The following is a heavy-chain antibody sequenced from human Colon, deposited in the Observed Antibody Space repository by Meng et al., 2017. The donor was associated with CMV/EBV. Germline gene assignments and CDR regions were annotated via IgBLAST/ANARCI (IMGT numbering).Heavy chain of an antibody. D-gene: IGHD4-17*01. CDR3: ARWNVWGYGDSHTDPYYYYGMDV. J-gene: IGHJ6*02. CDR2: IYPGDSDT. CDR1: GYSFTSYW. Sequence: GESLKISCKGSGYSFTSYWIGWVRQMPGKGLEWMGIIYPGDSDTRYSPSFQGQVTISADKSISTAYLQWSSLKASDTAMYYCARWNVWGYGDSHTDPYYYYGMDVWGQGTTVTVS. V-gene: IGHV5-51*01.